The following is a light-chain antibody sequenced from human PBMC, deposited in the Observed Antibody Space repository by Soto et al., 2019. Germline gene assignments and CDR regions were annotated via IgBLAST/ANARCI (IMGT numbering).Light chain of an antibody. Sequence: QSVLTQPASVSGSPGQSITISCTGTSSGVGGYNYVSWYQQHPGKAPKLMIYEVSNRPSGVSNRFSGSKSGNTASLTISGLQAEDEADYYCSSYTSSSTGVVFGGGTKVTVL. CDR3: SSYTSSSTGVV. CDR2: EVS. J-gene: IGLJ2*01. CDR1: SSGVGGYNY. V-gene: IGLV2-14*01.